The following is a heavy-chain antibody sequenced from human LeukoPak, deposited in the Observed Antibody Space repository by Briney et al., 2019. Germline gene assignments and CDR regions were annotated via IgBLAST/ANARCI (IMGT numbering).Heavy chain of an antibody. CDR1: GGSISTYY. D-gene: IGHD2-15*01. J-gene: IGHJ3*02. Sequence: SETLSLTCTVSGGSISTYYWNWIRQPPGKGLEWIGYIYHSGSTNYNPSLQSRVTISVDTSKNQFSLKLSSVTAADTAVYYCARQFRYCSGGSCTRAAFDIWGQGTMVTVSS. V-gene: IGHV4-59*08. CDR3: ARQFRYCSGGSCTRAAFDI. CDR2: IYHSGST.